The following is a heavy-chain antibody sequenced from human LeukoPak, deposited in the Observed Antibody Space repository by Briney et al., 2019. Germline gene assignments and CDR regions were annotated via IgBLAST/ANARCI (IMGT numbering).Heavy chain of an antibody. CDR3: ARLSQTPDYYSSGGYYYLGY. Sequence: ASVKVSCKASRYTFSSYDINWVREAAGQGLEWMGWMNPNTGRTGFAQKFQGRLTMTRDTSISTAYMELSSLRSEETAVYYCARLSQTPDYYSSGGYYYLGYWGQGTPVTVSS. CDR1: RYTFSSYD. J-gene: IGHJ4*02. CDR2: MNPNTGRT. D-gene: IGHD3-22*01. V-gene: IGHV1-8*01.